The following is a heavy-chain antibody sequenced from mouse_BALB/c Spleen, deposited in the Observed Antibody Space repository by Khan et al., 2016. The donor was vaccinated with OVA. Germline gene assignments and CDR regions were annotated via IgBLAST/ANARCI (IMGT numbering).Heavy chain of an antibody. Sequence: EVQLVESGPGLVKPSQSLSLTCTVTGYSITSCYAWNWIRQFPGNKLEWMGYISYSGVTSYTPSLKSRISITKDTSKNQFFLQLNSVNTEETATYYWARGNYYECYFDYWGQGTTVTVSS. V-gene: IGHV3-2*02. CDR1: GYSITSCYA. J-gene: IGHJ2*01. CDR3: ARGNYYECYFDY. CDR2: ISYSGVT. D-gene: IGHD1-1*01.